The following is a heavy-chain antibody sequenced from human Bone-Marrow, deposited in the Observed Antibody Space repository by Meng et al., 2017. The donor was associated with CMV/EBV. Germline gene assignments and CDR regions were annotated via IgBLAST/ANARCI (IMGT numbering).Heavy chain of an antibody. Sequence: GSLKISCAASGFTFSSCEMNWVRQAPGKGLEWVSYISSSGSTIYYADSVKGRFTISRDNAKNSLYLQMNSLRAEDTAVYYCASLYCSSTSCYPNYFDYWGQGTLVTSPQ. D-gene: IGHD2-2*01. CDR3: ASLYCSSTSCYPNYFDY. V-gene: IGHV3-48*03. J-gene: IGHJ4*02. CDR2: ISSSGSTI. CDR1: GFTFSSCE.